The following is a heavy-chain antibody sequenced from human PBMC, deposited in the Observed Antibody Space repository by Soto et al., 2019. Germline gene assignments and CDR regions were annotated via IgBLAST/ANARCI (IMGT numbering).Heavy chain of an antibody. D-gene: IGHD2-8*01. CDR3: ARLIGNSWLDS. CDR1: GGRESTNSAS. Sequence: SRTSAICGGRESTNSASSDYNRQSTSRGLEWLGRTYYRSKWYYDYAVSVKGRITISPDTSSNQFSLQLNSVTPDDMAVYYYARLIGNSWLDSWGQGTLVTVSS. V-gene: IGHV6-1*01. CDR2: TYYRSKWYY. J-gene: IGHJ5*01.